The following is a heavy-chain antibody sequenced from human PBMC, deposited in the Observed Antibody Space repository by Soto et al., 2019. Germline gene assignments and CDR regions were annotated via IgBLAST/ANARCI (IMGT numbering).Heavy chain of an antibody. CDR1: GFTVSTYW. J-gene: IGHJ2*01. D-gene: IGHD4-17*01. CDR2: ISPDGSTT. Sequence: EVQLVESGGGLVQPGGSLRLSCAAPGFTVSTYWMHWVRQDPGKGLMWVSRISPDGSTTTYADPVRGRFTISRDTAENTLYLQMNSLRVEDTAVYYCAKDRVPYSDYGRYFDLWGRGTLVTVSS. V-gene: IGHV3-74*01. CDR3: AKDRVPYSDYGRYFDL.